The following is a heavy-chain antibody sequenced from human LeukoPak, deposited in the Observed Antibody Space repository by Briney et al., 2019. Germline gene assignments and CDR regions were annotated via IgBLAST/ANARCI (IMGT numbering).Heavy chain of an antibody. CDR3: AKGSGYTYGFDY. V-gene: IGHV3-53*01. D-gene: IGHD5-18*01. CDR1: GFTVSSNY. J-gene: IGHJ4*02. Sequence: PGGSRRLSRAASGFTVSSNYMSWVRQAPGKGLEWVSVIYSGGSTYYADSVKGRFTISRDNSKNTLYLQMNSLRAEDTAVYYCAKGSGYTYGFDYWGQGTLVTVSS. CDR2: IYSGGST.